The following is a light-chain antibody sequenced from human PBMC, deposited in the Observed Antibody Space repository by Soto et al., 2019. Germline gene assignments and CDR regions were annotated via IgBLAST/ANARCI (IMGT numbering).Light chain of an antibody. V-gene: IGKV3-20*01. CDR2: GAS. J-gene: IGKJ1*01. Sequence: IVLTQSPGTLSSSPGERATLSRRASQSVSTNNLAWYQQRPGQAPRLLIYGASRRATGIPDRFSGSGSGTDFTLTISRLEPEDLAVYYCQQYDNPVWTFGQGTKVDIK. CDR3: QQYDNPVWT. CDR1: QSVSTNN.